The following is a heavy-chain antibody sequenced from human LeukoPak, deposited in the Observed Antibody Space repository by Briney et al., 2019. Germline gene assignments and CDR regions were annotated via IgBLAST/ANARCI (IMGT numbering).Heavy chain of an antibody. CDR3: ARPLDYGDYL. CDR1: GYTFTDYF. Sequence: ASVKVSCKASGYTFTDYFMHWMRQAPGQCLEGMAWINPNSGGTNYAQKFQGRVTMTRDTSISTAYMELSTLRSDDTAVYYCARPLDYGDYLWGQGTLVNVSS. CDR2: INPNSGGT. D-gene: IGHD4-17*01. V-gene: IGHV1-2*02. J-gene: IGHJ1*01.